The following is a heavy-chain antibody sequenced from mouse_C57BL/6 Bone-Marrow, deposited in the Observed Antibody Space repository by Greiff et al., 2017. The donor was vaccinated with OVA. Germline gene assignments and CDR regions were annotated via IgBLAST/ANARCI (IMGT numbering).Heavy chain of an antibody. CDR3: TTYYGFAY. D-gene: IGHD1-1*01. CDR1: GFNIKDDY. Sequence: ESGAELVRPGASVKLSCTASGFNIKDDYMHWVKQRPEQGLEWIGWIDPENGDTEYASKFQGKATITADTSSNTAYLQLSSLTSEDTAVYYCTTYYGFAYWGQGTLVTVSA. V-gene: IGHV14-4*01. CDR2: IDPENGDT. J-gene: IGHJ3*01.